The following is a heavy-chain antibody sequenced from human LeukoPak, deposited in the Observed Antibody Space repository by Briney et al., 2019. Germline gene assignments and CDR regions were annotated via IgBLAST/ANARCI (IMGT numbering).Heavy chain of an antibody. Sequence: PGGSLRLSCAASGFTFSTYSINWVRQVPGKGLEWVSSISSSSSYIYYADSVKGRFTISRDNAKNSLYLQMSSLRAEDTAVYYCASSTGTYYDSSAYDYWGQGTLVTVSS. CDR2: ISSSSSYI. V-gene: IGHV3-21*01. D-gene: IGHD3-22*01. CDR1: GFTFSTYS. CDR3: ASSTGTYYDSSAYDY. J-gene: IGHJ4*02.